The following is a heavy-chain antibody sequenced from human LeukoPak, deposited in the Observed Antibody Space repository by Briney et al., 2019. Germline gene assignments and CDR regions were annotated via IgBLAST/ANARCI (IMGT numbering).Heavy chain of an antibody. J-gene: IGHJ4*02. CDR3: ARGTDSSSWYYFDY. V-gene: IGHV4-34*01. CDR1: GGSFSGYY. D-gene: IGHD6-13*01. CDR2: INHSGST. Sequence: PSETLSLTCAVYGGSFSGYYRSWIRQPPGKGLEWIGEINHSGSTNYNPSLKSRVTIPVDTSKNQFSLKLSSVTAADTAVYYCARGTDSSSWYYFDYWGQGTLVTVSS.